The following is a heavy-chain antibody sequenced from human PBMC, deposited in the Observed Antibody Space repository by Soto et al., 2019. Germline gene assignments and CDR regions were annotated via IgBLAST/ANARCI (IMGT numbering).Heavy chain of an antibody. V-gene: IGHV1-3*01. CDR3: ARGSTMVRGVIDY. J-gene: IGHJ4*02. Sequence: ASVKVSCKASGYTFTSYAMHWVRQAPGQRLEWMGWINAGNGNTKYSQKSQGRVTITRDTSASTAYMELSSLRSEDTAVYYCARGSTMVRGVIDYWGQGTLVTVSS. CDR2: INAGNGNT. D-gene: IGHD3-10*01. CDR1: GYTFTSYA.